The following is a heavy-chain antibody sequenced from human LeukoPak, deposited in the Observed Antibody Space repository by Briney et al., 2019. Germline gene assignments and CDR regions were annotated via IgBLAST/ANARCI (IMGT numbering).Heavy chain of an antibody. CDR1: GGSISNYY. J-gene: IGHJ1*01. CDR2: IYNSGHA. V-gene: IGHV4-59*01. D-gene: IGHD4-17*01. Sequence: SETLSLTCTVSGGSISNYYWSWIRQPPGKGLEWIGYIYNSGHANYNPSLKSRVTISEDTSKNQLSLKLSSVTAADTAVYYCARAAVTTSRYFQHWGQGTLVTVSS. CDR3: ARAAVTTSRYFQH.